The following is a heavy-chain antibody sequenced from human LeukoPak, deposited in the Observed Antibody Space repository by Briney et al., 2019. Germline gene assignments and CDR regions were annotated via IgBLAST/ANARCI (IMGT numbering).Heavy chain of an antibody. CDR2: IYSGGSA. CDR3: ARDRVEYYYGSGSPPRSGYYYYGMDV. J-gene: IGHJ6*02. CDR1: GFTVSSNY. Sequence: GGSLRLSCAASGFTVSSNYMSWVRQAPGKGLEWVSVIYSGGSAYYADSVKGRFTISRDNSKSTLYLQMNSLRAEDTAVYYCARDRVEYYYGSGSPPRSGYYYYGMDVWGQGTTVTVSS. D-gene: IGHD3-10*01. V-gene: IGHV3-53*01.